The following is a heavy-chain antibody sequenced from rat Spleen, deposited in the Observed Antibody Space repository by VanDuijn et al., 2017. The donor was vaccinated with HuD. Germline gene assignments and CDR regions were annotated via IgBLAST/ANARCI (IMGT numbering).Heavy chain of an antibody. V-gene: IGHV5-29*01. CDR1: GFTFSNYG. D-gene: IGHD2-7*01. Sequence: EVQLVETGGGLVQPGRSLKLSCAASGFTFSNYGMAWVRQAPTKGLEWVATISHDGSSTYYRDSVKGRFTISRDNAKSTLYLQMDSLRSEDTATYYCVSHGARISRFAYWGQGTLVTVSS. J-gene: IGHJ3*01. CDR3: VSHGARISRFAY. CDR2: ISHDGSST.